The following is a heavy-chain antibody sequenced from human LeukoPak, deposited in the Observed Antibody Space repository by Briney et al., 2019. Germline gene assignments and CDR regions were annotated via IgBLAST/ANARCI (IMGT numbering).Heavy chain of an antibody. D-gene: IGHD4-23*01. J-gene: IGHJ3*02. CDR2: INRDGSTI. Sequence: PGGSLRLSCAVSGFTFSSYWMHWVRQAPGKGLVWVSRINRDGSTITYADSVKGRFAISRDNAKNTLYLQLNSLRAEDTADYYCAREGYGDNFDAFDIWGQGTTVTVSS. V-gene: IGHV3-74*01. CDR3: AREGYGDNFDAFDI. CDR1: GFTFSSYW.